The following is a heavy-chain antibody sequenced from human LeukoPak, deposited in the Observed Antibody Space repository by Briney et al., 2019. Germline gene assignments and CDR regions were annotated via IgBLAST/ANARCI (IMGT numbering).Heavy chain of an antibody. V-gene: IGHV4-4*02. J-gene: IGHJ4*02. Sequence: PSETLSLTCAVSGGSINSTNWWSWVRQSPGKGLEWIAEIYHSGRINYNPSLKSRVTISVDKSKNQFSLKLSSVTAADTAVYYCARQGENYSSFDYWGQGTLVTVSS. CDR3: ARQGENYSSFDY. CDR2: IYHSGRI. D-gene: IGHD1-7*01. CDR1: GGSINSTNW.